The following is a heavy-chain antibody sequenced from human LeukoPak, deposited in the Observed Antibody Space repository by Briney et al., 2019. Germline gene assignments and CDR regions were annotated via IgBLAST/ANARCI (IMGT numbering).Heavy chain of an antibody. D-gene: IGHD4-11*01. CDR2: INPKSGGT. J-gene: IGHJ6*03. Sequence: ASVKVSCKASGYTFTGYYIHWVRQAPGQGLEWVGWINPKSGGTNYAQKFLDRVTMTMDMSISTAYMELIRLRSRDTAVYFCARGSSKYVFGYYMDVWGKGTTIIVSS. V-gene: IGHV1-2*02. CDR1: GYTFTGYY. CDR3: ARGSSKYVFGYYMDV.